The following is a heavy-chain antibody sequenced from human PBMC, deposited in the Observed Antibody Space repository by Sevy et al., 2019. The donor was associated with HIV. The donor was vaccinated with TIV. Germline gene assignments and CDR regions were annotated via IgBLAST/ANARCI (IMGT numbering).Heavy chain of an antibody. CDR3: ARESIGSVGDFDY. CDR1: GDFINLYF. D-gene: IGHD6-6*01. Sequence: SETLSLTCSVSGDFINLYFWSWIRQPPGKGLEWIGYIYSSGSTNYNPSLKSQVTISLATSKDQFSLKLSSVTAADTAVYYCARESIGSVGDFDYWGQGTLVTVSS. CDR2: IYSSGST. J-gene: IGHJ4*02. V-gene: IGHV4-59*01.